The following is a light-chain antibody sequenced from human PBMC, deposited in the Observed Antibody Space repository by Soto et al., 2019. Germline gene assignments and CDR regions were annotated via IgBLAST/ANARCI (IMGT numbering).Light chain of an antibody. Sequence: IVKTHGAVTVSVSRWEGATLSCRASQSVSGNLAWYQQIPGQGPRLLVYRASTRTLGIPARFSGSESGTEFTLTISSLQSEDFAVYYCQQYNTWPITFGQGTRLEI. CDR1: QSVSGN. CDR3: QQYNTWPIT. V-gene: IGKV3-15*01. CDR2: RAS. J-gene: IGKJ5*01.